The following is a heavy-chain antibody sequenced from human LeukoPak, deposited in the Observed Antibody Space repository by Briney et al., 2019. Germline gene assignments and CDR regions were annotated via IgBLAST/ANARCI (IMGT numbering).Heavy chain of an antibody. J-gene: IGHJ4*02. CDR1: GGSISSYY. Sequence: SETLSLTCTVSGGSISSYYWTWIRQPPGKGLEWIGYSHYSENTDYNPSRTSCNPSLKSRVTISLDTSKNQFSLRLSSVTAADTAVYYCARGHSSSWYYFDYWGQGALVTVSS. D-gene: IGHD6-13*01. V-gene: IGHV4-59*01. CDR3: ARGHSSSWYYFDY. CDR2: SHYSENT.